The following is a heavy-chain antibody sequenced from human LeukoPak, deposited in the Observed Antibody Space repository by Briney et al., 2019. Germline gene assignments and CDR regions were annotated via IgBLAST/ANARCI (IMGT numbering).Heavy chain of an antibody. CDR2: IDERGSNA. CDR1: GFTFSNHW. Sequence: GGSLRLSCAASGFTFSNHWMHWVRQAPGRGLVWVSRIDERGSNAMYADSVKGRFSISKDNAKNTVNLQMNSLRAEDTGVYYCIRDEALWRLDYWGQGTLVTVSS. D-gene: IGHD2-21*01. V-gene: IGHV3-74*03. J-gene: IGHJ4*02. CDR3: IRDEALWRLDY.